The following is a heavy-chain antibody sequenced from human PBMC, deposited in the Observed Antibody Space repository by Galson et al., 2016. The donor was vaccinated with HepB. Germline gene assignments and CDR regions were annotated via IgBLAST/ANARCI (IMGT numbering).Heavy chain of an antibody. CDR2: IYHTGHT. CDR1: DYSINSNNW. CDR3: ARRLVTMIRGAPNY. Sequence: SETLSLTCTVSDYSINSNNWWNWVRQAPGKGLEWIGEIYHTGHTNYNPSLKSRVVMSVHKSKNQFSLSLNSVTAADTAIYYCARRLVTMIRGAPNYGGQGALVIVSS. V-gene: IGHV4-4*02. D-gene: IGHD3-10*01. J-gene: IGHJ4*02.